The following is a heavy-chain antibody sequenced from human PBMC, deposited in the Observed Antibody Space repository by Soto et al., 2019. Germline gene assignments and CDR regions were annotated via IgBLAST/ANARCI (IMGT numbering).Heavy chain of an antibody. J-gene: IGHJ4*02. Sequence: GGSLRLSCAASGFTFSSYSMNWVRQAPGKGLEWVSYISSSSTIYYADSVKGRFTISRDNAKNSLYLQMNSLRDEDTAVYYCARDRGGDCDYWGQGTLVTVSS. CDR3: ARDRGGDCDY. D-gene: IGHD4-17*01. V-gene: IGHV3-48*02. CDR1: GFTFSSYS. CDR2: ISSSSTI.